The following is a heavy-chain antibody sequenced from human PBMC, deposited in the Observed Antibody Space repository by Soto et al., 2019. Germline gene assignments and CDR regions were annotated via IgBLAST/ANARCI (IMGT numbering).Heavy chain of an antibody. CDR1: GFTFTSSA. D-gene: IGHD1-26*01. Sequence: ASVKVSCKASGFTFTSSAVQWVRQARGQRLEWIGWIVVGSGNTNYAQKFQERVTITRDMSTSTAYMELSSLRSEDTAVYYCALGRGGATKSHYYYYYMDVWGKGTTVTVSS. J-gene: IGHJ6*03. CDR2: IVVGSGNT. V-gene: IGHV1-58*01. CDR3: ALGRGGATKSHYYYYYMDV.